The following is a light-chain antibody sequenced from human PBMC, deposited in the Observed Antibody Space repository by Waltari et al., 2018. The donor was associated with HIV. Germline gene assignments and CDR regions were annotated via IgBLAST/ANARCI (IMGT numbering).Light chain of an antibody. Sequence: EIVMTQSPATLSVSPGERATLSCRASQSVRNNLVWYQQKPGQAPRLLIYDASTRATGVPARFSGRGSGTAFTLTISSLQSEDFAVYYCQHYDGWPPMYTFGQGTKLEIK. J-gene: IGKJ2*01. V-gene: IGKV3-15*01. CDR3: QHYDGWPPMYT. CDR2: DAS. CDR1: QSVRNN.